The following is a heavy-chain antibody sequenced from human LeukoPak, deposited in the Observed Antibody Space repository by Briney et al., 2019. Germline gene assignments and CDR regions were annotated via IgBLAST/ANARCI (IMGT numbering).Heavy chain of an antibody. V-gene: IGHV3-23*01. CDR2: ISGSGGST. CDR3: AKDLSSSWNYFDY. CDR1: GFTFSSYA. Sequence: HPGRSLRLSCAASGFTFSSYAMNWVRQAPGKGLEWVSGISGSGGSTYYADSVKGRVTISRDNSKNTLYLQMNSLRAEDTAVYYCAKDLSSSWNYFDYWGQGTLVTVSS. J-gene: IGHJ4*02. D-gene: IGHD6-13*01.